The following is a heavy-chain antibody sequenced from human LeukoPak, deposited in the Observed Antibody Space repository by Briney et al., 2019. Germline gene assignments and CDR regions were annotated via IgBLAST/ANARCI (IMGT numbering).Heavy chain of an antibody. CDR1: GFTFSSYW. J-gene: IGHJ4*02. D-gene: IGHD3-10*01. CDR3: AKGSQYYYGSGTLEY. CDR2: ISWNSGSI. V-gene: IGHV3-9*01. Sequence: PGGSLRLSCAASGFTFSSYWMHWVRQAPGKGLEWVSGISWNSGSIGYADSVKGRFTISRDNAKNSLYLQMNSLRAEDTALYYCAKGSQYYYGSGTLEYWGQGTLVTVSS.